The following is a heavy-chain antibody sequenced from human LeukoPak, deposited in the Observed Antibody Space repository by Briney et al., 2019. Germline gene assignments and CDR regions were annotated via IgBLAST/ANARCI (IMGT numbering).Heavy chain of an antibody. CDR1: GSISGYY. CDR2: IYTSGST. J-gene: IGHJ3*02. D-gene: IGHD2-2*01. V-gene: IGHV4-4*09. CDR3: ARQKCTSTSCLTKNAFDI. Sequence: PSETLSLTCTVSGSISGYYWSWIRPPPGKGLEWIGSIYTSGSTNYNPSLESRVTISVDTSKNQFSLDLRTVTAADTAVYYCARQKCTSTSCLTKNAFDIWGQGTMVTVSS.